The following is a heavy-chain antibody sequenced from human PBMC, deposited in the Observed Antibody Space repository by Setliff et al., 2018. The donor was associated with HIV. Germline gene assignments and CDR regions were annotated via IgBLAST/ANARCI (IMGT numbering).Heavy chain of an antibody. Sequence: GASVKVSCKASGYSLSTYAISWVRQAPGQGLEWMGWIDSNNGNRNFAQKFRGRVTMTTDISTNTAYMAVRSLSFDDTAVYYCARDVGREGYCFDHCGQGTLVTFSS. CDR3: ARDVGREGYCFDH. CDR2: IDSNNGNR. D-gene: IGHD1-26*01. J-gene: IGHJ4*02. CDR1: GYSLSTYA. V-gene: IGHV1-18*01.